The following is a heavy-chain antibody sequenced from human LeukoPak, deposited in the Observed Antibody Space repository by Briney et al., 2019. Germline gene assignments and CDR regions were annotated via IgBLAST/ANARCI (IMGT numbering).Heavy chain of an antibody. CDR3: AKDPPRHYYDSSGYYYVGVY. CDR2: ISGSGGST. V-gene: IGHV3-23*01. J-gene: IGHJ4*02. Sequence: GGSLRLSCAASGFTFSSYAMSWVRQAPGKGLEWVSAISGSGGSTYYADSVKGRFTISRDNSKNTLYLQMNSLRAEDTAVYYCAKDPPRHYYDSSGYYYVGVYWGQETLVTVSS. CDR1: GFTFSSYA. D-gene: IGHD3-22*01.